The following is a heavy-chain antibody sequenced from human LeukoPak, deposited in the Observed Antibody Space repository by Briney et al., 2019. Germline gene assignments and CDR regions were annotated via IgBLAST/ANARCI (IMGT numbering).Heavy chain of an antibody. J-gene: IGHJ5*02. V-gene: IGHV3-33*01. CDR3: ARDRDIVVVPAAIDP. CDR2: IWYDGSNK. D-gene: IGHD2-2*01. Sequence: PGRSPRLSCAASGFTFSSYGMHWVRQAPGKGLEWVAVIWYDGSNKYYADSVKGRFTISRDNSKNTLYLQMNSLRAEDTAVYYCARDRDIVVVPAAIDPWGRGTLVTVSS. CDR1: GFTFSSYG.